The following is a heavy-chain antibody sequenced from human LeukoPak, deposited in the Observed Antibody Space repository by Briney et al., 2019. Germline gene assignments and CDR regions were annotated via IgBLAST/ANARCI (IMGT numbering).Heavy chain of an antibody. CDR3: ARTQLRGFYFDY. V-gene: IGHV4-38-2*01. J-gene: IGHJ4*02. D-gene: IGHD3-10*01. Sequence: SETLSLTCAVSGYSISSGYYWGWIRQPPGKGLEWIGGIYHSGSTYYNPSLKSRVTISVDTSKNQFSLKLSSVTAADTAVYYCARTQLRGFYFDYWGQETLVTVSS. CDR2: IYHSGST. CDR1: GYSISSGYY.